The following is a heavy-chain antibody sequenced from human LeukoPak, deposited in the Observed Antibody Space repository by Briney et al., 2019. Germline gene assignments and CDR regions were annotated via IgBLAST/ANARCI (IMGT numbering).Heavy chain of an antibody. CDR1: GFTVSSNY. D-gene: IGHD2-2*01. CDR2: IYSGGST. Sequence: GGSLRLSCAASGFTVSSNYMSWVRQAPGKGLEWVSVIYSGGSTYYADSVKGRFTISRDNSKNTVYLQMNSLRAEDTAVYHCAKVWCSSTSCHGGAMMDVWGKGTTVTVSS. CDR3: AKVWCSSTSCHGGAMMDV. J-gene: IGHJ6*04. V-gene: IGHV3-66*01.